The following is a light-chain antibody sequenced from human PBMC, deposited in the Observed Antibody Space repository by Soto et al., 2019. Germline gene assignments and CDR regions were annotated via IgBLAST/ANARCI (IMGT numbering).Light chain of an antibody. J-gene: IGKJ1*01. Sequence: DIVVTQSPLSLPVTPGEPASISCRSSQSLLHSNGYNYLDWYLQKPGQSPQLLIYAASNRFSGVPDRFSGSGSGTEFTLKISRVEAEDVGVYYCMQSIELPRTFGQGTKVDIK. CDR1: QSLLHSNGYNY. V-gene: IGKV2D-29*02. CDR3: MQSIELPRT. CDR2: AAS.